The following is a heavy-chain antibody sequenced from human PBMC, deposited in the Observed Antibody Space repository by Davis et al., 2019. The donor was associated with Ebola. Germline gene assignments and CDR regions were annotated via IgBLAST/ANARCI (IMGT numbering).Heavy chain of an antibody. CDR2: IGTIGGHT. Sequence: GGSLKTPCAAPGFFFRYNDMQWLRLAAGKGLEWVAGIGTIGGHTHRADSVKGRFTISRDDAKNSLYLQMDSLRAGDTAIYYCARANSGCTGGGCFSGHWFDPWGQGTLVTVSS. J-gene: IGHJ5*02. V-gene: IGHV3-13*01. CDR1: GFFFRYND. D-gene: IGHD2-15*01. CDR3: ARANSGCTGGGCFSGHWFDP.